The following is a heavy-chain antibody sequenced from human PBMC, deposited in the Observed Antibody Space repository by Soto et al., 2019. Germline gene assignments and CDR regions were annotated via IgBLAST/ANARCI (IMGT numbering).Heavy chain of an antibody. Sequence: GGSLRLSCASSGFTVSRDYMSWVRQAPGKGLEWVSVIYTGGSTYYADSVKGRFTFSRDNAKNSLYLQMNSLRAEDTAVYYCARDQLYYNDISGRPLNAFDVWGQGTMVTVSS. CDR3: ARDQLYYNDISGRPLNAFDV. CDR2: IYTGGST. V-gene: IGHV3-53*01. J-gene: IGHJ3*01. CDR1: GFTVSRDY. D-gene: IGHD3-22*01.